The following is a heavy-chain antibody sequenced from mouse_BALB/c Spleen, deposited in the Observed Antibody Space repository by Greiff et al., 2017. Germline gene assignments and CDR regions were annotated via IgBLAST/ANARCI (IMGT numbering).Heavy chain of an antibody. Sequence: VQLQQSGAELVKPGASVKLSCTASGFNIKDTYMHWVKQRPEQGLEWIGRIDPANGNTKYDPKFQGKATITADTSSNTAYLQLSSLTSEDTAVYYCARSPPSKDWYFDVWGAGTTVTVSS. CDR3: ARSPPSKDWYFDV. CDR1: GFNIKDTY. J-gene: IGHJ1*01. V-gene: IGHV14-3*02. CDR2: IDPANGNT.